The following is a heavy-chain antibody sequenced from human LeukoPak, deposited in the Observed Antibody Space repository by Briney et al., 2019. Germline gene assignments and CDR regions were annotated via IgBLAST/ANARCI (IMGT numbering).Heavy chain of an antibody. J-gene: IGHJ4*02. CDR1: GFTFSSYA. Sequence: GGSLRRSCAASGFTFSSYAMSWVRQAPGKGLEWVSAISGSGDSTYYADSVKGRFTISRDNSKNTLYLQMNSLRAEDTAVYYCAKKHYFGSGSYEYWGQGTLVTVSS. CDR2: ISGSGDST. D-gene: IGHD3-10*01. CDR3: AKKHYFGSGSYEY. V-gene: IGHV3-23*01.